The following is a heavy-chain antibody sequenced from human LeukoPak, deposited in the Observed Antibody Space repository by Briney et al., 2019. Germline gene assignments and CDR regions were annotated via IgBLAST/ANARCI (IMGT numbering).Heavy chain of an antibody. CDR1: GDSISRYY. V-gene: IGHV4-39*01. CDR3: ARHRSKWLQSSFDY. J-gene: IGHJ4*02. D-gene: IGHD5-24*01. CDR2: IFYSGNT. Sequence: SETLSLTCTVSGDSISRYYWGWIRQPPGKGLEWIGSIFYSGNTYDNPSLKSRVTISVDTSKNQFSLKLNSVTAADTAVYYCARHRSKWLQSSFDYWGQGTLVIVSS.